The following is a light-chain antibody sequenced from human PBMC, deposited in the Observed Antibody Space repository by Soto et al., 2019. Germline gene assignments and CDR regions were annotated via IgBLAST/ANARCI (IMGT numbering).Light chain of an antibody. J-gene: IGKJ5*01. CDR3: QQLNSYPHIT. CDR1: QGISSY. V-gene: IGKV1-9*01. CDR2: AAS. Sequence: IQLTQSPSSLSASVGDRVTITCRASQGISSYLAWYQQKPGKAPKLLIYAASTLQSGVPSRFSGSGSGTDFPLTISSLQPEDFATYYCQQLNSYPHITFGQGTRLEIK.